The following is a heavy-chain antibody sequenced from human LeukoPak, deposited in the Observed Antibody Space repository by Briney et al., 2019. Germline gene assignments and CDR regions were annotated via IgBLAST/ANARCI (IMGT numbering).Heavy chain of an antibody. J-gene: IGHJ6*02. V-gene: IGHV3-23*01. CDR3: AKGLGYCSSTSCYGAYYYGMDV. D-gene: IGHD2-2*01. Sequence: GGSLRLSCAASGFTYSSYAMSWVRQARGRGLEWVSAISGSGGSTYYADSVKGRFTISRDNSKNTLYLQMNSLRAEDTAVYYCAKGLGYCSSTSCYGAYYYGMDVWGQGTTVTVSS. CDR2: ISGSGGST. CDR1: GFTYSSYA.